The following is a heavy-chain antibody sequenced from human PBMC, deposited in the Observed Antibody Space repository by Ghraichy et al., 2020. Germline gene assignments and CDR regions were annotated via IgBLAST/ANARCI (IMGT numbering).Heavy chain of an antibody. CDR3: ARDGNTSPPYDYGMDV. CDR1: GVSISSYY. CDR2: IYDSGST. V-gene: IGHV4-59*01. Sequence: SETLSLTCTVSGVSISSYYWSWIRQPPGKGLEWIGYIYDSGSTNYNPSLTSRVTISVDTSKNQFSLKLNSVTAADTAVYYCARDGNTSPPYDYGMDVWGQGTTVTVSS. J-gene: IGHJ6*02.